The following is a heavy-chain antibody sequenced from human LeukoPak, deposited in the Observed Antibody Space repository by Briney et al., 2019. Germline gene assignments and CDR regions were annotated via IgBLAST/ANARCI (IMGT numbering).Heavy chain of an antibody. Sequence: GGSLRLSCAASGFTFSSYAMNCVRQAPGKGLEWVSGICGNGGSTHYADSVKGRFTISRDNSKSTLYLQMNSLRAEDTAVYYCAKDRALGSFSCYDYWGQGTLVTVSS. CDR1: GFTFSSYA. CDR3: AKDRALGSFSCYDY. J-gene: IGHJ4*02. CDR2: ICGNGGST. D-gene: IGHD2-2*01. V-gene: IGHV3-23*01.